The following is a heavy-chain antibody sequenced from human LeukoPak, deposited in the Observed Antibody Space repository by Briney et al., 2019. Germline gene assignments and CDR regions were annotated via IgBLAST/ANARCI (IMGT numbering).Heavy chain of an antibody. CDR2: IYWDDDK. V-gene: IGHV2-5*02. Sequence: ESGPPLVKPTQTLTLTCSFSGFSLTSSGVAGGWIRQPPGKALEWLALIYWDDDKRYSPSLLSRLTISKDASKNQVFLTMTNMDPADTGTYYCAHRLTAALMDVWGKGTTVTVSS. J-gene: IGHJ6*03. D-gene: IGHD6-13*01. CDR1: GFSLTSSGVA. CDR3: AHRLTAALMDV.